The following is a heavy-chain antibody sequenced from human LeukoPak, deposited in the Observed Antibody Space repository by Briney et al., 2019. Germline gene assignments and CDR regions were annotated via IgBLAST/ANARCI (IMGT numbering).Heavy chain of an antibody. CDR2: IYYSGST. V-gene: IGHV4-59*01. CDR1: GGFITIYY. D-gene: IGHD3-16*01. J-gene: IGHJ3*02. CDR3: GRSAWGYAFDI. Sequence: SQSLSLTYTLSGGFITIYYWSWVRHPPRKGLEYIGYIYYSGSTYYNPSLKSRVTMSVDTSKTQFSLKVYSVTAADTAIDYCGRSAWGYAFDIWGQGTMVTVSS.